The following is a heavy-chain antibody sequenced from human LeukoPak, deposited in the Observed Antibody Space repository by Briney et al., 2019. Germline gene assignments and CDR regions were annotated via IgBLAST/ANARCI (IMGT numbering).Heavy chain of an antibody. CDR1: GFNISSNY. V-gene: IGHV3-53*01. CDR3: ARDVVGSFHYFDF. CDR2: IYSGGYT. D-gene: IGHD1-26*01. J-gene: IGHJ4*02. Sequence: GGSLRLSCAAYGFNISSNYMSWDRQAPGQGLEWVSVIYSGGYTYYTDSVKGRFTISRDNAKNTVYLQMNSLRVDDTAVYYCARDVVGSFHYFDFWGQGTLVTVSS.